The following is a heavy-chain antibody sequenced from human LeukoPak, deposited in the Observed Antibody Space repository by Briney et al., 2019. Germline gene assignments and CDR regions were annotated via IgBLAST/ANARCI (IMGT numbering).Heavy chain of an antibody. Sequence: SETLSLTCTVSGGSISSGDYYWSWIRQPPGKGLEWIGYIYYSGSTYYNPSLKSRVTISVDTSKNQFSLKLSSVTAADTAVYYCARSSGYYYDSSGYYEVFDYWGQGTLVTVSS. CDR1: GGSISSGDYY. V-gene: IGHV4-30-4*02. CDR3: ARSSGYYYDSSGYYEVFDY. J-gene: IGHJ4*02. CDR2: IYYSGST. D-gene: IGHD3-22*01.